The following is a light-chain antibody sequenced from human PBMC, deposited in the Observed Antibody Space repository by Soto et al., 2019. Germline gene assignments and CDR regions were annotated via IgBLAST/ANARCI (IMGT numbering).Light chain of an antibody. CDR3: QQYSSFST. V-gene: IGKV1-5*01. CDR1: QTIGSW. Sequence: DIEMTQSPSTLPASVGDTVTITCRAGQTIGSWLAWYQQKLGRAPKLLIYDASTLESGVPSRFSGSGSGTEFTLTITSLQPDDFATYYCQQYSSFSTFGQRTKV. CDR2: DAS. J-gene: IGKJ1*01.